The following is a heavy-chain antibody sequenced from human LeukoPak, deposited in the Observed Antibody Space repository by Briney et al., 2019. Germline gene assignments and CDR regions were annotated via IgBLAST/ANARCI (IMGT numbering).Heavy chain of an antibody. V-gene: IGHV3-7*03. CDR1: GFTFSRYW. J-gene: IGHJ4*02. CDR3: ARSPWGGTAVGY. CDR2: IKEDESEK. Sequence: GGSLRLSCAVSGFTFSRYWLSWVRQAPGKGLEWVATIKEDESEKYYVDSVKGRFSISRDNAKNSLYLQMNSLRAEDTAVYYCARSPWGGTAVGYWGQGTLVTVSS. D-gene: IGHD6-19*01.